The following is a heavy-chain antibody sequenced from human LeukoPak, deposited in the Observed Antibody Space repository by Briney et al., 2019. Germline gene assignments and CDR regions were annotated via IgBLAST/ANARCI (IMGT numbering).Heavy chain of an antibody. CDR1: GFTFSSYA. CDR2: ISGSGGSI. V-gene: IGHV3-23*01. Sequence: GGSLRLSCAASGFTFSSYAMTWVRQAPGKGLEWVSAISGSGGSIYYADSVKGRFTISRDNSKNTLYLQMNSLRAEDTAVYYCAKDQRITMVRGVIAWFDRWGQGTLVTVSS. J-gene: IGHJ5*02. D-gene: IGHD3-10*01. CDR3: AKDQRITMVRGVIAWFDR.